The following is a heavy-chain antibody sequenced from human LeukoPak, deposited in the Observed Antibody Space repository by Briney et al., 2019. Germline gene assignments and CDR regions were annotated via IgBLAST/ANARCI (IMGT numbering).Heavy chain of an antibody. D-gene: IGHD3-16*01. CDR1: GFTFSDYS. Sequence: PGGSLRLSCAASGFTFSDYSMNWVRQAPGKGLEWVSSISTTSTHIYYADSVKGRFTISRDNAKNSLYLQMNSLRAEDTAVYYCARGGIYSEGFDYWGRGTLVTVSS. CDR3: ARGGIYSEGFDY. CDR2: ISTTSTHI. V-gene: IGHV3-21*01. J-gene: IGHJ4*02.